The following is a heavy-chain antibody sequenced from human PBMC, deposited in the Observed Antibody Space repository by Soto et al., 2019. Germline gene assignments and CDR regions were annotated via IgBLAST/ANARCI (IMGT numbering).Heavy chain of an antibody. CDR3: ARRYSSAFDI. D-gene: IGHD6-13*01. Sequence: QVQLQESGPGLVKPSETLSLTCTVSGGSIGSYYWSWIRQPPGKGLEWIGYIYYSGSTNYNPSLKSRVTIAVDTSKNQFSLKLSSVTAADTAVYYCARRYSSAFDIWGQGTMVTVSS. J-gene: IGHJ3*02. CDR2: IYYSGST. CDR1: GGSIGSYY. V-gene: IGHV4-59*08.